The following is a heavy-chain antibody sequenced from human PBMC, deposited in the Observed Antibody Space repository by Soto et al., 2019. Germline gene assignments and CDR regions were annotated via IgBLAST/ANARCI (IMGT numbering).Heavy chain of an antibody. CDR3: ARQGGWLQETGYFDY. V-gene: IGHV1-69*13. Sequence: SVKVSCKASGDTFSSYAISWVRQAPGQGLEWMGGIIPIFGTANYAQKFQGRVTITADESTSTAYMELSSLRSEDTAVYYCARQGGWLQETGYFDYWGQGTLVTVSS. CDR1: GDTFSSYA. D-gene: IGHD5-12*01. CDR2: IIPIFGTA. J-gene: IGHJ4*02.